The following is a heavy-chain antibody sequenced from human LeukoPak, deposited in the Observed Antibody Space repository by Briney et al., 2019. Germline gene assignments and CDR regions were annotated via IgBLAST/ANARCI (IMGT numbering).Heavy chain of an antibody. D-gene: IGHD3-16*02. J-gene: IGHJ4*02. CDR1: GGSFSGYY. CDR2: INHSGST. V-gene: IGHV4-34*01. Sequence: SETLSLTCAVYGGSFSGYYWSWTRQPPGKGLEWIGEINHSGSTNYNPSLKSRVTISVDTSKNQFSLKLSSVTAADTAVYYCARGLSLGRWGSYRQPPFDYWGQGTLVTVSS. CDR3: ARGLSLGRWGSYRQPPFDY.